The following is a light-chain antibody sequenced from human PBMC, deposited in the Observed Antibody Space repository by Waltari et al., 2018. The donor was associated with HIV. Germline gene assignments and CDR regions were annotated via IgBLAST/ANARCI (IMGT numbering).Light chain of an antibody. J-gene: IGKJ3*01. CDR2: WAS. CDR3: QQYYSTPPT. CDR1: PSVLYSSNNKNY. V-gene: IGKV4-1*01. Sequence: DLVMTQSPDSLAVSLGERATINCKSSPSVLYSSNNKNYLAWYQQKPGQPPKLLIYWASTRESGVPDRFSGSGSGTDFTLTISSLQAEDVAVYYCQQYYSTPPTFGPGTKVDIK.